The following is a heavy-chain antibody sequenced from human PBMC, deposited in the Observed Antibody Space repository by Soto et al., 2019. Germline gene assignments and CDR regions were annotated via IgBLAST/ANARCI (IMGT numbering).Heavy chain of an antibody. D-gene: IGHD5-18*01. CDR1: GDSSSSDY. J-gene: IGHJ4*02. CDR3: AGHPKSAMGFES. V-gene: IGHV4-59*08. Sequence: QAQLEESGPGLVKPSETLSLTCTVSGDSSSSDYWSWIRQPPGKGLEWIGYFYYSGGTNYNPSLKNRVNISINRPKRQVSLKQNSVPAADTDVYHCAGHPKSAMGFESWGQGTLVAVSS. CDR2: FYYSGGT.